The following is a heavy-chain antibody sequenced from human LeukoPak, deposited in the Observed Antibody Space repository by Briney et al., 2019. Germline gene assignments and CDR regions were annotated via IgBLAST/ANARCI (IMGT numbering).Heavy chain of an antibody. J-gene: IGHJ6*02. CDR3: ARRCSSTSCYSGMDV. Sequence: ASVKVSCKASGYTFTSYGISWVRQAPGQGLEWMGWISAYNGNTNHAQKLQGRVTMTTDTSTSTAYMELRSLRSDDTAVYYCARRCSSTSCYSGMDVWGQGTTVTVSS. D-gene: IGHD2-2*02. CDR2: ISAYNGNT. V-gene: IGHV1-18*01. CDR1: GYTFTSYG.